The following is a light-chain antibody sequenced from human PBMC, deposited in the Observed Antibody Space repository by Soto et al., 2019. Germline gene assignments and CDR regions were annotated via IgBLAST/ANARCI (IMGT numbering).Light chain of an antibody. CDR2: SYN. Sequence: QPVLTQPPSASGTPGQRVTISCSGSSSNIGSSTVNWYQHLPGTTPKLLVFSYNQRPSGVPDRFSGSKSGSSASLAISGLRSEDEADYYCATWDDSLSGWVFGGGTKLTVL. CDR1: SSNIGSST. J-gene: IGLJ3*02. V-gene: IGLV1-44*01. CDR3: ATWDDSLSGWV.